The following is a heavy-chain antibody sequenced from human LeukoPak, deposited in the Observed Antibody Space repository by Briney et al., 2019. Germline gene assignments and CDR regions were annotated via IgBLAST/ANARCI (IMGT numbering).Heavy chain of an antibody. D-gene: IGHD2-2*01. Sequence: PGGSLRLSCVVSGFTISSYGMHWVRQAPGKGLDWVAFIWYDGSNKYYADSVRGRFTISRDNSKNTLYLQMNSLRAEDTAIYYCAKDDSTSYYYFDYWGQGTLVTVSS. CDR1: GFTISSYG. J-gene: IGHJ4*02. CDR2: IWYDGSNK. CDR3: AKDDSTSYYYFDY. V-gene: IGHV3-30*02.